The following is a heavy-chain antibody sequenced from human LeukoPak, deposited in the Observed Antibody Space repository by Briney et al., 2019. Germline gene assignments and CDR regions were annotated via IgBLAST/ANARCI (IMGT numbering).Heavy chain of an antibody. CDR1: GFRFSDYY. D-gene: IGHD1-20*01. CDR3: ARDRGIVVTDMGFYFDL. J-gene: IGHJ4*02. Sequence: SGGSLRLSCAASGFRFSDYYMSWIHQAPGKGLEWISFVTNSGSSTYVASVKGRFTVSRDDAKNSLYLQLTSLTVEDTAVYYCARDRGIVVTDMGFYFDLWGPGTLVTVSS. CDR2: VTNSGSST. V-gene: IGHV3-11*01.